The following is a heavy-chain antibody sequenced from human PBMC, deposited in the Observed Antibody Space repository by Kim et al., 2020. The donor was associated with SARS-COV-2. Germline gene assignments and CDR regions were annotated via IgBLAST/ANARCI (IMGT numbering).Heavy chain of an antibody. D-gene: IGHD6-19*01. Sequence: SETLSLTCTVSGGSISSYYWSWIRQPPGKGLEWIGYIYYSGSTNYNPSLKSRVTISVDTSKNQFSLKLSSVTAADTAVYYCARDSSGSAYYCDYWGQGT. CDR1: GGSISSYY. V-gene: IGHV4-59*01. CDR3: ARDSSGSAYYCDY. CDR2: IYYSGST. J-gene: IGHJ4*02.